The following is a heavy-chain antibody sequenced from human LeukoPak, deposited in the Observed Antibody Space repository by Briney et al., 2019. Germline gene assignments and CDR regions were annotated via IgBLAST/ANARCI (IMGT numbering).Heavy chain of an antibody. CDR1: GGSISSYY. D-gene: IGHD2-15*01. CDR3: ARDLDCSGGSCYPHGY. J-gene: IGHJ4*02. CDR2: IYYSGST. V-gene: IGHV4-59*12. Sequence: SETLSLTCTVSGGSISSYYWSWIRQPAGKGLEWIGYIYYSGSTNYNPSLKSRVTISVDTSKNQFSLKLSSVTAADTAVYYCARDLDCSGGSCYPHGYWGQGTLVTVSS.